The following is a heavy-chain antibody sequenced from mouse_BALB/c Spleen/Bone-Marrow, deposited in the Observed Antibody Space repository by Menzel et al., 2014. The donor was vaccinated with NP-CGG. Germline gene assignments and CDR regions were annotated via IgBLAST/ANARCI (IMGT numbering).Heavy chain of an antibody. D-gene: IGHD4-1*01. CDR2: INPNNGGT. V-gene: IGHV1-18*01. Sequence: EVHLQQSGPELVKPGASVKIPCKASGYTFTDYNMDWVKQSHGKSLEWIGDINPNNGGTIYNQKFKGKATLTVDKSSSTAYMELRSLTSEDTAVYYCARGELGRFAYWGQGTLVTVSA. J-gene: IGHJ3*01. CDR3: ARGELGRFAY. CDR1: GYTFTDYN.